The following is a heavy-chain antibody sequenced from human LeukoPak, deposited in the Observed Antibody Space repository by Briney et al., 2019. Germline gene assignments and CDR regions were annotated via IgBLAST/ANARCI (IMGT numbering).Heavy chain of an antibody. CDR2: INHNGNVN. CDR3: ARGGGLDV. D-gene: IGHD3-16*01. V-gene: IGHV3-7*03. Sequence: GRSLRLSCAASGFTFSRNWMTWVRQAPGKGLEWVASINHNGNVNYYVDSVKGRFTISRDNAKNSLYLQMSNLRAEDTAVYFCARGGGLDVWGQGATVTVSS. J-gene: IGHJ6*02. CDR1: GFTFSRNW.